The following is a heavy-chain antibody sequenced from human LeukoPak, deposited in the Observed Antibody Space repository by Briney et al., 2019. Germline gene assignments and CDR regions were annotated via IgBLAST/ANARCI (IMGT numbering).Heavy chain of an antibody. CDR1: GYTFTSYA. CDR2: IIPILGIA. J-gene: IGHJ3*02. CDR3: ARDSDIVATGAFDI. D-gene: IGHD5-12*01. Sequence: SVKVSCKASGYTFTSYAISWVRQAPGQGLEWMGRIIPILGIANYAQKFQGRVTITADKSTSTAYMELSSLRSEDTAVYYCARDSDIVATGAFDIWGQGTMVTVSS. V-gene: IGHV1-69*04.